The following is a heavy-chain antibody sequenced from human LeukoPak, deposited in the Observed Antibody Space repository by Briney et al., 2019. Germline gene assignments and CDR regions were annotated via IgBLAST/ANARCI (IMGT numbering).Heavy chain of an antibody. CDR2: IWYDGSNK. Sequence: HPGRSLRLSCAASGFTFSSYGMHWVRQAPGKGLEWVAVIWYDGSNKYYADSVKGRFTISRDNSKNTLYLQVNSLRAEDTAVYYCARGGYGHLDYWGQGTLVTVSS. CDR3: ARGGYGHLDY. CDR1: GFTFSSYG. V-gene: IGHV3-33*01. J-gene: IGHJ4*02. D-gene: IGHD3-16*01.